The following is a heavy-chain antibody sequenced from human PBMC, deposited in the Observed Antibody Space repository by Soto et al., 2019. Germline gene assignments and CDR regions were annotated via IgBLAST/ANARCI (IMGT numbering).Heavy chain of an antibody. Sequence: ETLSLTCTVSGASISVHSYYWTWIRQPPGKGLEWIGSSYYSGTTYFNPSLKSRATISVDTSKNQFSLRLTSVTAADTAIYYCTRRYNWNDKYFDPWGPGAPVTVS. CDR3: TRRYNWNDKYFDP. V-gene: IGHV4-39*01. D-gene: IGHD1-20*01. CDR2: SYYSGTT. J-gene: IGHJ5*02. CDR1: GASISVHSYY.